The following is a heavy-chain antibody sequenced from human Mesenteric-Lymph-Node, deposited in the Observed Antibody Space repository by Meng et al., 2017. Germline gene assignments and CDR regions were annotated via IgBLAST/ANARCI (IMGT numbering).Heavy chain of an antibody. D-gene: IGHD4-17*01. CDR1: GYTFTGYY. CDR2: MNPNSGNT. V-gene: IGHV1-8*02. J-gene: IGHJ6*02. Sequence: ASVKVSCKASGYTFTGYYMHWVRQATGQGLEWMGWMNPNSGNTGYAQKFQGRVTMTRSTSISTAYMELSSLRSEDTAVYYCARGLESDYGDYYYYGMDVWGQGTTVTVSS. CDR3: ARGLESDYGDYYYYGMDV.